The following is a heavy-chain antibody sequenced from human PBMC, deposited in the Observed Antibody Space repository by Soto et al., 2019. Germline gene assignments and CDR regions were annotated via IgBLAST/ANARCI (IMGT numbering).Heavy chain of an antibody. CDR1: GYIFVNYG. J-gene: IGHJ6*04. V-gene: IGHV1-18*01. CDR3: AMVDNCVTHTPQDV. D-gene: IGHD5-12*01. Sequence: QVQLVQSGDEVRKPGSSVKVSCKASGYIFVNYGIACVRQAPGQGLEWMGWISPYSGNTHYGSKVQGRLTMTTDTSTSTAYMDLRSLTSHDTAVYYCAMVDNCVTHTPQDVWGEGTTVTVSS. CDR2: ISPYSGNT.